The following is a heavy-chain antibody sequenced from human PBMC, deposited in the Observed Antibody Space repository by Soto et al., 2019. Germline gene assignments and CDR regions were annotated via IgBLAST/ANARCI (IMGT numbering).Heavy chain of an antibody. V-gene: IGHV3-48*02. CDR3: ARDGSGDSYYFDY. D-gene: IGHD2-21*01. J-gene: IGHJ4*02. CDR1: GFTFSSYS. CDR2: ISSSSSTI. Sequence: GGSLRLSCAASGFTFSSYSMNWVRQAPGKGLEWVSYISSSSSTIYYEASGEGGFTISRDNAKNSLYLQMNSLRDEDTAVYYCARDGSGDSYYFDYWGQGTLVTVSS.